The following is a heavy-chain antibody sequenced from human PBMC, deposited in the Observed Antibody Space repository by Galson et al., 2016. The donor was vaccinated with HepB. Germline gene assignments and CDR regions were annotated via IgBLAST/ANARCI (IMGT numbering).Heavy chain of an antibody. D-gene: IGHD3-9*01. V-gene: IGHV6-1*01. CDR1: GDSVSSNSAA. CDR3: ARALKGFFDWSPPGLHFDI. CDR2: AYYRSKWYN. Sequence: CAISGDSVSSNSAAWNWIRQSPSRGLEWLGRAYYRSKWYNDYALSVKSRITINPDTSKNQSSLQLKSVTPEDTAVYYCARALKGFFDWSPPGLHFDIWGRGTMVTVSS. J-gene: IGHJ3*02.